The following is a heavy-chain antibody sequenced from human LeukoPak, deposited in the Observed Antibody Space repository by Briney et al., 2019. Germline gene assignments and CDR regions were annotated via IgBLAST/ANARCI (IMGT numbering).Heavy chain of an antibody. J-gene: IGHJ2*01. Sequence: PSETLSLTCTVSGGSISSYYWSWIRQPPGKGLEWIGYIYYSGSTNYNPPLKSRVTISVETSKNQFSLKLSSVTAADTAVYYCAREGGLLDTSSYWYFDLWGRGTLVTVSS. CDR3: AREGGLLDTSSYWYFDL. CDR1: GGSISSYY. D-gene: IGHD3/OR15-3a*01. CDR2: IYYSGST. V-gene: IGHV4-59*12.